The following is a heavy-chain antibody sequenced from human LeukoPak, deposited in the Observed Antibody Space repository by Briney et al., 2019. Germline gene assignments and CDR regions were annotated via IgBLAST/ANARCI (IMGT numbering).Heavy chain of an antibody. CDR3: ARESGGYYYYMDV. CDR2: ISGSGGST. CDR1: GFTFSSYA. D-gene: IGHD1-26*01. Sequence: GGSLRLSCAASGFTFSSYAMSWVRQAPGKRLEWVSGISGSGGSTYYADSVKGRFTISRDNSKNTLYLQMNSLRAEDTAVYYCARESGGYYYYMDVWGKGTTVTISS. J-gene: IGHJ6*03. V-gene: IGHV3-23*01.